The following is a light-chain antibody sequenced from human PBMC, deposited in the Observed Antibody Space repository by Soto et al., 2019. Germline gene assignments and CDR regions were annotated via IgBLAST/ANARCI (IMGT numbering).Light chain of an antibody. CDR3: HQHSDWPLT. CDR2: EVS. V-gene: IGKV3-11*01. CDR1: QSVGNS. J-gene: IGKJ4*01. Sequence: EIVLTQSPATLSLPPGERATLSCRASQSVGNSLAWYQQKPGQAPGLPIHEVSTRATGIPARFSGSGSGTDFTLTISSLEPEDFAVYYCHQHSDWPLTFGAGTRVEIK.